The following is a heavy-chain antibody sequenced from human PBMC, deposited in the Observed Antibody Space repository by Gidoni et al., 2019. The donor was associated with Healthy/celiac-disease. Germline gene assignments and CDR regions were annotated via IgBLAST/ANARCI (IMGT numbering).Heavy chain of an antibody. Sequence: TISRDNSKNTLYLQMNSLRAEDTAVYYCAKDLGTWVAEYFQHWGQGTLVTVSS. J-gene: IGHJ1*01. D-gene: IGHD1-26*01. CDR3: AKDLGTWVAEYFQH. V-gene: IGHV3-23*01.